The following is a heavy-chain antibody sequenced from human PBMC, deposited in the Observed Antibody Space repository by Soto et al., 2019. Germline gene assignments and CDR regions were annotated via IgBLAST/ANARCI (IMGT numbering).Heavy chain of an antibody. Sequence: ASVKFSCKASGGTFSSYAISWVRQAPGQGLEWMGGIIPIFGTANYAQKFQGRVTITADESTSTAYMELSSLRSEDTAVYYCAREKRAYYDSSGYYSHDAFDIWGQGTMVTVSS. CDR1: GGTFSSYA. V-gene: IGHV1-69*13. CDR3: AREKRAYYDSSGYYSHDAFDI. J-gene: IGHJ3*02. CDR2: IIPIFGTA. D-gene: IGHD3-22*01.